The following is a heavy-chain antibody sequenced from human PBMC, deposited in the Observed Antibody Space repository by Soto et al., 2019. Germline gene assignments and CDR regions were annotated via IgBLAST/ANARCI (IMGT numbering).Heavy chain of an antibody. Sequence: PGGSLRLSCAASGFAFSSYGMHWVRQAPGKGLEWVAVISYDGSNKYYADSVKGRLTISRDNSKNTLYLQMNSLRAEDTAVYYCAKDGVYYDFWSGYSDYWGQGTLVTVSS. D-gene: IGHD3-3*01. V-gene: IGHV3-30*18. CDR1: GFAFSSYG. CDR3: AKDGVYYDFWSGYSDY. CDR2: ISYDGSNK. J-gene: IGHJ4*02.